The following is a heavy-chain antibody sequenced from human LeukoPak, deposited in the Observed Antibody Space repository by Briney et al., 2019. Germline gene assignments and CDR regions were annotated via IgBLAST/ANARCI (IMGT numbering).Heavy chain of an antibody. CDR3: ASNTGTVFDY. CDR1: GGSISTSNYY. V-gene: IGHV4-39*07. CDR2: IFYSGST. J-gene: IGHJ4*02. D-gene: IGHD7-27*01. Sequence: SETLSLTCTVSGGSISTSNYYWGWIRQPPGKGLEWIGNIFYSGSTYYSPSVKSRVTISLDTSKNQFSLKLTSVTAADTAVYYCASNTGTVFDYWGQGALVTVSS.